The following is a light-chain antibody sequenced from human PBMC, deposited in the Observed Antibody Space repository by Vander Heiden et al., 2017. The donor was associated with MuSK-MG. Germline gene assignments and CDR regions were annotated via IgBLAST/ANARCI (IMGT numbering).Light chain of an antibody. V-gene: IGKV1-8*01. CDR3: QQYDSYPHT. Sequence: AIRMTQSPSSFSASTGDRVTITCRASQGISSYLAWYQQKPGKAPKLLIYAASTLQSGVPSRFSGSGSGTDFTLTISCLQSEDFATYYCQQYDSYPHTFGGGTKVEIK. J-gene: IGKJ4*01. CDR1: QGISSY. CDR2: AAS.